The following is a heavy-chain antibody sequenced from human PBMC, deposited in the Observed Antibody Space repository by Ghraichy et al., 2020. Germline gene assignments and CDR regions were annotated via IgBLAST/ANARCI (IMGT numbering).Heavy chain of an antibody. J-gene: IGHJ4*02. CDR1: GYTFKSYS. Sequence: ASVKVSCKASGYTFKSYSISWVRQAPGQGLEWMGWVTAYNGDTNYAQKFQDRVTMTTETSTNTAYMELRSLRYDDSAISYCVRDPYSGYDSRDYWGQGTLVTVSS. CDR3: VRDPYSGYDSRDY. V-gene: IGHV1-18*04. CDR2: VTAYNGDT. D-gene: IGHD5-12*01.